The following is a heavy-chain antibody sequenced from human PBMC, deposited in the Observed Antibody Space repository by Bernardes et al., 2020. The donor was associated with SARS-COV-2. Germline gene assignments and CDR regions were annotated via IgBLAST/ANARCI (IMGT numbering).Heavy chain of an antibody. V-gene: IGHV3-9*01. Sequence: GGSLRLTCAASGFTIDDYAMHWVRQVPGTGLEWVSGISWNSGSIGYADSVKGRFTISRDNAKNSLYLQMNSLRAEDTALYYCAKDTGYGDYAVDYWGQGTLVTGSS. J-gene: IGHJ4*02. D-gene: IGHD4-17*01. CDR3: AKDTGYGDYAVDY. CDR1: GFTIDDYA. CDR2: ISWNSGSI.